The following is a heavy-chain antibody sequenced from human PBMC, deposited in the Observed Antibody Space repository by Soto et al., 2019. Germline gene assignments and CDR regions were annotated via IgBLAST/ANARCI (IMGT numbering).Heavy chain of an antibody. Sequence: QVQLVQSGAEVKKPGSSVKVSCKASGGTFSSYAISWVRQAPGQGLEWMGGIIPIFGTANYAQKFQGRVTITADESTSTAYMELGSLRSEDTAVYYCARDMRSGGSWMIDYWGQGTLVTVSS. J-gene: IGHJ4*02. CDR3: ARDMRSGGSWMIDY. CDR1: GGTFSSYA. CDR2: IIPIFGTA. V-gene: IGHV1-69*12. D-gene: IGHD2-15*01.